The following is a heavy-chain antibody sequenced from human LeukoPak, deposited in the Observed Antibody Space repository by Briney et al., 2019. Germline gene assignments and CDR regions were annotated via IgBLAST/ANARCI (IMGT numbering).Heavy chain of an antibody. D-gene: IGHD2-21*02. CDR3: ARDKSADAFDI. V-gene: IGHV4-34*01. CDR2: INHSGST. J-gene: IGHJ3*02. CDR1: GGSLSGYY. Sequence: SETLSLTCAVYGGSLSGYYWSWIRQPPGKGLEWIGEINHSGSTNYNPSLKSRVTISVDTSKNQFSLKLSSVTAADTAVYYCARDKSADAFDIWGQGTMVTVSS.